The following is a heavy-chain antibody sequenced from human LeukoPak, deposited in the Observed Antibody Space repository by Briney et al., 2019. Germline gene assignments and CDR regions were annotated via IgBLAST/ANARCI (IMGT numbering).Heavy chain of an antibody. D-gene: IGHD3-10*01. CDR2: INHSGST. CDR1: GGSFSGYY. Sequence: PSETLSLTCAVYGGSFSGYYWSWVRQPPGKGLEWVGEINHSGSTNYNPSLKSRVTISVDTSKNQFSLKLSSVTAADTAVYYCARQPSYYDSGSYYSPWGQGTLVTVSS. CDR3: ARQPSYYDSGSYYSP. V-gene: IGHV4-34*01. J-gene: IGHJ4*02.